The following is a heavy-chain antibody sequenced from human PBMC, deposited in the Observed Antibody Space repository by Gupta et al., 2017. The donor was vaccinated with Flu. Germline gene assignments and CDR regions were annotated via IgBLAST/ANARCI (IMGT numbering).Heavy chain of an antibody. V-gene: IGHV1-46*01. D-gene: IGHD3-3*01. Sequence: QVQLVQSGAEVKKPGASVKVSCKASGYTFTSYYMHWVRQAPGQGLEWMGRINPSGGSTSYAKKFQGRVTMNRDTATSTVYMELSSLRAEDTAVYYCARGGDIRGMNDFWSGEAGEGGMDVWGQGTTVTVSS. J-gene: IGHJ6*02. CDR2: INPSGGST. CDR3: ARGGDIRGMNDFWSGEAGEGGMDV. CDR1: GYTFTSYY.